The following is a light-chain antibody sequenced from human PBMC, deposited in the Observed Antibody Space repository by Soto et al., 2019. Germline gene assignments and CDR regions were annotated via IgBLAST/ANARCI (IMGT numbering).Light chain of an antibody. Sequence: DIQMTQSPSTLSGSVGDRVTITCRASQTISSWLAWYQQKPGKAPRLLIYDVSTLESGVPSRFSGSGSGTEFSLTIKSLEPDDFATYYCQQYNSYSWTFGQGTKV. CDR3: QQYNSYSWT. J-gene: IGKJ1*01. CDR2: DVS. V-gene: IGKV1-5*01. CDR1: QTISSW.